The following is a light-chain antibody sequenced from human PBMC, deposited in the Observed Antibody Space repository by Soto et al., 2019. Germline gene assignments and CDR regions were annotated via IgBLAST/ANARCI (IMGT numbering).Light chain of an antibody. V-gene: IGKV2-28*01. CDR2: LGS. J-gene: IGKJ5*01. Sequence: DIVMTQSPLSLPVTPLEPASISCXSSQSLLHSNVYNYLDWYLQKPGQSPQLLIYLGSNRASGVPDRFSGSGSGTDFTLKISRVEAEDVGVYYCMQALQTLSITFGQGTRLEN. CDR3: MQALQTLSIT. CDR1: QSLLHSNVYNY.